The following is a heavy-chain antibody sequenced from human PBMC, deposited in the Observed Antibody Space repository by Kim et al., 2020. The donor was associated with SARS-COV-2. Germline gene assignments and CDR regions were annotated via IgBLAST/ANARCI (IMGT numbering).Heavy chain of an antibody. Sequence: ASVKVSCKASGYTFTSYGISWVRQAPGQGLEWMGWISAYNGNKNYAQKLQGRVTLTTDTSTSTAYMELRSLRSDDTDVYYCPRAMTTVTTFDYWGQGTLVTVSS. D-gene: IGHD4-17*01. CDR2: ISAYNGNK. V-gene: IGHV1-18*04. CDR1: GYTFTSYG. J-gene: IGHJ4*02. CDR3: PRAMTTVTTFDY.